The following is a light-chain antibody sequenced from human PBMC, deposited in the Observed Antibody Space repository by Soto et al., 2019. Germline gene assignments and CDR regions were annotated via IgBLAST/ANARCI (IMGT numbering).Light chain of an antibody. V-gene: IGLV2-11*01. Sequence: QSVLTQPRSVSGSPGQSVTISCTGTSSPVGGCHYVSWYQQFPGKAPQLMIYAGSQRPSGVSDRFSASESANTASLTISGLQAEDEADYYCCSYAGRSTYVFGTGTKVTVL. CDR3: CSYAGRSTYV. J-gene: IGLJ1*01. CDR1: SSPVGGCHY. CDR2: AGS.